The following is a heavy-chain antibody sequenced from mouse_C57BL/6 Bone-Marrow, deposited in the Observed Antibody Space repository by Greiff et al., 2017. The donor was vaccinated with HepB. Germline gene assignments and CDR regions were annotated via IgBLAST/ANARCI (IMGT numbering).Heavy chain of an antibody. J-gene: IGHJ3*01. CDR1: GFNIKNTY. Sequence: EVQLQQSVAELVRPGASVKLSCTASGFNIKNTYMHWVKQRPEQGLEWIGRIDPANGNTKYAPKFQGKATITADTSSNTAYLQLSSLTSEDTSIYYCAYYYYGSGAWFAYWGQGTLVTVSA. CDR2: IDPANGNT. CDR3: AYYYYGSGAWFAY. D-gene: IGHD1-1*01. V-gene: IGHV14-3*01.